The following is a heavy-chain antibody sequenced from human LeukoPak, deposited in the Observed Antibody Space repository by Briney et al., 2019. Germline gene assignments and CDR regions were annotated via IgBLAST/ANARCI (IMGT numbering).Heavy chain of an antibody. V-gene: IGHV4-39*01. J-gene: IGHJ6*03. CDR2: IYYSGST. CDR3: ARHVADYDYVWGSYRNYYYYMDV. CDR1: GGSISSSSYY. Sequence: SETLSLTCTVSGGSISSSSYYWGWIRQPPGKGLEWIGSIYYSGSTYYNPSLKSRVTISVDTSKNQFSLKLSSVTAADTAVYYCARHVADYDYVWGSYRNYYYYMDVWGKGTTVTISS. D-gene: IGHD3-16*02.